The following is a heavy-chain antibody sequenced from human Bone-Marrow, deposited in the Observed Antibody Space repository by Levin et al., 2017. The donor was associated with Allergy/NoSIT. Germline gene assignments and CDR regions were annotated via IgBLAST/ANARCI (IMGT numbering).Heavy chain of an antibody. J-gene: IGHJ3*01. CDR1: GESVTSGGYS. CDR2: VYYSANT. Sequence: PSETLSLTCTVSGESVTSGGYSWSWIRQPPGKGLEWIGNVYYSANTYYNPSLESRVSMSVDPSKNQFSLKLTSVTAADTALYFCASAPQNAFDFWGQGTVVTVSS. CDR3: ASAPQNAFDF. V-gene: IGHV4-31*03.